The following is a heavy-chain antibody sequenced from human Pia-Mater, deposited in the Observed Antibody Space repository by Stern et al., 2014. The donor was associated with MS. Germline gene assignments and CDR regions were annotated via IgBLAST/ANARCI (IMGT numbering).Heavy chain of an antibody. V-gene: IGHV4-4*02. CDR2: ISHRGST. J-gene: IGHJ4*02. Sequence: VQLQESGPGLVKPSGTLSLTCTVSGCSFSSCNWGWLVRQPPGEGLGGVGDISHRGSTHYTPSRKRWFTMSINNSQRKVSLNMISVIAADTALYYCVYGGFHSPFAYWGQGKLVTVSS. CDR1: GCSFSSCNW. D-gene: IGHD4-23*01. CDR3: VYGGFHSPFAY.